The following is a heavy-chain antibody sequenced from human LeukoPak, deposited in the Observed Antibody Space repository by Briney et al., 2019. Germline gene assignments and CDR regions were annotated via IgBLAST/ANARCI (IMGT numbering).Heavy chain of an antibody. CDR2: IYTSGST. V-gene: IGHV4-4*09. Sequence: SETLSLTCTVSGGSISSYYWSWIRQPPGKGLEWIGYIYTSGSTNYNPPLKSRVTISVDTSKNQFSLKLSSVTAADTAVYYCARGFGELFSYYYYYYMDVWGKGTTVTVSS. CDR3: ARGFGELFSYYYYYYMDV. D-gene: IGHD3-10*01. J-gene: IGHJ6*03. CDR1: GGSISSYY.